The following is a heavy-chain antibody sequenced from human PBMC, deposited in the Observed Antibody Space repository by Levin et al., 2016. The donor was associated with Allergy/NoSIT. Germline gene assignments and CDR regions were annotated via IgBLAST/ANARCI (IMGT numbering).Heavy chain of an antibody. J-gene: IGHJ3*02. CDR3: TRYFDWFPDPNAFDI. CDR2: IKTQTDGGTT. Sequence: WIRQPPGKGLEWVGRIKTQTDGGTTNYAAPVKGRFTVSRDDSRNTVYLQMNSLKAEDTAVYYCTRYFDWFPDPNAFDIWGRGTMVTVSS. V-gene: IGHV3-15*01. D-gene: IGHD3-9*01.